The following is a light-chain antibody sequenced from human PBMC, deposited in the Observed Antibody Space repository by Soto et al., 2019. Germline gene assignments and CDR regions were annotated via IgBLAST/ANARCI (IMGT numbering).Light chain of an antibody. V-gene: IGKV3-20*01. CDR1: QSVRSGY. CDR3: QQYGNSPWT. J-gene: IGKJ1*01. Sequence: ELVLPQSPGTLSLSPGDRATLSCRASQSVRSGYLARYQQRSGQPPRLLIYGASSRATDSPDRFSGSGSETDFSLTISSLEPEDVAVYYCQQYGNSPWTFGQGTKVEI. CDR2: GAS.